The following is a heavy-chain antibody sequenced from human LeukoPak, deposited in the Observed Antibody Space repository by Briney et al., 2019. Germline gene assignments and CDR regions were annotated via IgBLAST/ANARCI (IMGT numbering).Heavy chain of an antibody. CDR1: GLDFRRSG. J-gene: IGHJ4*02. Sequence: PGGSLRLSCVASGLDFRRSGMHWVRQAPGKGLEWVAFIQNHGNDKYYVDSLKGRFAISRDNSKNTVYLQMNSLRAEDTAVYYCAREGGVTAAGKFDSWGQGTLVTVSS. CDR2: IQNHGNDK. CDR3: AREGGVTAAGKFDS. D-gene: IGHD6-25*01. V-gene: IGHV3-30*02.